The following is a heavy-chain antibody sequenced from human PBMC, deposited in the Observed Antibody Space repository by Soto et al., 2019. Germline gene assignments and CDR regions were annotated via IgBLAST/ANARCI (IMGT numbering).Heavy chain of an antibody. D-gene: IGHD3-9*01. CDR1: GVNVINNY. CDR2: IYSGGST. CDR3: ARADILTGYPYFDY. V-gene: IGHV3-53*01. Sequence: GSRLHSYTASGVNVINNYMSWVRQIPGKGLEWVSVIYSGGSTYYADSVKGRFTISRDNSKNTLYLQMNSLRAEDTAVYYCARADILTGYPYFDYWGQGTLVTVSS. J-gene: IGHJ4*02.